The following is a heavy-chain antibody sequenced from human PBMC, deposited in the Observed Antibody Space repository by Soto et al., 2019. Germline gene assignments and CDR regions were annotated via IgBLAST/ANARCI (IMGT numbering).Heavy chain of an antibody. Sequence: EVQLVESGGALVQPCGSLRLSCATSGFTFTHYWMNWVRQAPGKGLEWVANINIDGTEKYYGDSVKGRFTISRDNAKNSLYLQMDILRDEDMAVYYCARNRGWEMLDYWGQGTLVTVSS. CDR2: INIDGTEK. CDR3: ARNRGWEMLDY. CDR1: GFTFTHYW. J-gene: IGHJ4*02. V-gene: IGHV3-7*01. D-gene: IGHD6-19*01.